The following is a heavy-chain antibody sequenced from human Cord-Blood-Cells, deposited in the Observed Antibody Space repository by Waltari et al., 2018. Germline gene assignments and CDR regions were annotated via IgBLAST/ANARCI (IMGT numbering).Heavy chain of an antibody. Sequence: VQLVQTGAAVKKPGSSVKVSCKASGGTFSSYAISWVRQAPGQGLEWMGWIIPIFGTANYAQKFQGRVTITADESTSTAYMELSSLRSEDTAVYYCARGPQPEWLFDYWGQGTLVTVSS. CDR3: ARGPQPEWLFDY. CDR1: GGTFSSYA. J-gene: IGHJ4*02. V-gene: IGHV1-69*01. CDR2: IIPIFGTA. D-gene: IGHD3-3*01.